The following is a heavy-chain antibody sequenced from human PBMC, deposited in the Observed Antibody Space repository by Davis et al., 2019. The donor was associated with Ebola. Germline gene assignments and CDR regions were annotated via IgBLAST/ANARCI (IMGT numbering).Heavy chain of an antibody. D-gene: IGHD1-26*01. CDR1: GFTFSSYA. Sequence: PGGSLRLSCAASGFTFSSYAMHWVRQAPGKGLEWVAVISYDGSNKYYADSVKGRFTISRDNSKNTLYLQMNSLRAEDTAVYYCARDETMSGSRLADAFDIWGQGTMVTVSS. V-gene: IGHV3-30-3*01. J-gene: IGHJ3*02. CDR3: ARDETMSGSRLADAFDI. CDR2: ISYDGSNK.